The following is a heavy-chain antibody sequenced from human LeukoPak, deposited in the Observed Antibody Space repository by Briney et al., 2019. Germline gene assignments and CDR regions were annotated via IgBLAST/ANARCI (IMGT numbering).Heavy chain of an antibody. J-gene: IGHJ4*02. CDR1: GGSFNGYY. CDR2: INHSGST. CDR3: ARGGYGSGSYYTG. D-gene: IGHD3-10*01. V-gene: IGHV4-34*01. Sequence: PSETLSLTCAAYGGSFNGYYWSWIRQPPGKGLEWIGEINHSGSTNYNPSLKSRVTISVDTSKNQFSLKLSSVTAADTAVYYCARGGYGSGSYYTGWGQGTLVTVSS.